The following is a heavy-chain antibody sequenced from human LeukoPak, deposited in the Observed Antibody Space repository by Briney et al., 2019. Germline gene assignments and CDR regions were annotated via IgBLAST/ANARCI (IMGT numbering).Heavy chain of an antibody. CDR2: VSGSGSST. Sequence: GGSLRLSCAVSGFTFSSYAMTWVRQAPGRGLEWVSVVSGSGSSTYYADSVKGRFTISRDNSKNTLYLQMNSLRVEDTAVYYCAKEAPWFDPWGQGTLVTVSP. CDR1: GFTFSSYA. J-gene: IGHJ5*02. CDR3: AKEAPWFDP. V-gene: IGHV3-23*01.